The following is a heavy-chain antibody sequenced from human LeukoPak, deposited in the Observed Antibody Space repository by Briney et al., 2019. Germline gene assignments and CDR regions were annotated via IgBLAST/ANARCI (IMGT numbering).Heavy chain of an antibody. V-gene: IGHV4-38-2*01. D-gene: IGHD1-7*01. J-gene: IGHJ4*02. CDR3: ARIGITGTTLSRVLDY. CDR1: GYSISIGYY. Sequence: PSETLSLTFAVSGYSISIGYYWGWIRQPPGKGLEWIGSIYHSGSTYYNPSLKSRVTISVDTSKNQFSLKLSSVTAADTAVYYCARIGITGTTLSRVLDYWGQGTLVTVSS. CDR2: IYHSGST.